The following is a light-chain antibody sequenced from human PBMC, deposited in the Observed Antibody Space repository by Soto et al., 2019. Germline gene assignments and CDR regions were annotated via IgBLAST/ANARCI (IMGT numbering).Light chain of an antibody. CDR1: QGIRSY. Sequence: DIQLTQSPSFLSASPGDRVTVTCRASQGIRSYLAWYQQSPGRAPKLLIYAASTLQSGVPSRFSGSGSGTEFTLTISSLQPEDFATYYCQQLNTFPITFGQGTRL. CDR3: QQLNTFPIT. CDR2: AAS. V-gene: IGKV1-9*01. J-gene: IGKJ5*01.